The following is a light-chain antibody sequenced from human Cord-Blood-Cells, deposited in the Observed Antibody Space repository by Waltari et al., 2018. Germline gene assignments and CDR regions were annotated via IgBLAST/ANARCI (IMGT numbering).Light chain of an antibody. CDR1: QNVLYSSNDNNY. CDR3: KQHKATPPT. CDR2: WAS. Sequence: DIVMTQSPDSLAVSLGERVTINCKSSQNVLYSSNDNNYLAWYQQKPGQPPKLFIYWASTRESGVPDRFSGSGSGTDFTLTISSLQAEDVGVYYCKQHKATPPTFGGGTKVEIK. J-gene: IGKJ4*02. V-gene: IGKV4-1*01.